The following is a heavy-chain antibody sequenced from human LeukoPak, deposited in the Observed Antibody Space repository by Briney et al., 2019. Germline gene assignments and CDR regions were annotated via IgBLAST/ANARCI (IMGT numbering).Heavy chain of an antibody. CDR1: GGSFSGYY. CDR2: INHSGST. D-gene: IGHD2-15*01. CDR3: AGVPALGMVVAATYRRGWFDP. J-gene: IGHJ5*02. Sequence: SETLSLTCAVYGGSFSGYYWSWIRQPPGKGLEWIGEINHSGSTNYNPSLKSRVTISVDTSKNQFSLKLSSVTAADTAVYYCAGVPALGMVVAATYRRGWFDPWGQGTLVTVSS. V-gene: IGHV4-34*01.